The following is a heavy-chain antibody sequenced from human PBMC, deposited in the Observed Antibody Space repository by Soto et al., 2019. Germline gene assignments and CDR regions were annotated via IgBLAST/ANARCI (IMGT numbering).Heavy chain of an antibody. CDR3: ARDKVRFLEWLLGASEHYYYYGMDV. CDR2: ISYDGSNK. Sequence: QVQLVESGGGVVQPGRSLRLSCAASGFTFSSYAMHWVRQAPGKGLEWVAVISYDGSNKYYADSVKGRFTISRDNSKNTLYLQMNSLRAEDTAVYYCARDKVRFLEWLLGASEHYYYYGMDVWGQGTTVTVSS. J-gene: IGHJ6*02. D-gene: IGHD3-3*01. V-gene: IGHV3-30-3*01. CDR1: GFTFSSYA.